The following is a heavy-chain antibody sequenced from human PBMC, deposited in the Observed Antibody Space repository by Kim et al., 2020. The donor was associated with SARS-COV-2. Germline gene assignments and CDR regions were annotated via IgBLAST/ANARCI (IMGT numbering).Heavy chain of an antibody. CDR3: ARTYSSSFLPFDY. J-gene: IGHJ4*02. Sequence: YAQKFQGRVNITADESTSTAYMELSSLRSEDTAVHYCARTYSSSFLPFDYWGQGTLVTVSS. D-gene: IGHD6-13*01. V-gene: IGHV1-69*01.